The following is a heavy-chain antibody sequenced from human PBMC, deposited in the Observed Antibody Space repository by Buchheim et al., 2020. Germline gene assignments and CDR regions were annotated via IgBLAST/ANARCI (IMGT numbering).Heavy chain of an antibody. CDR1: GFSISSHS. Sequence: EVQVVESGGGLVQPGGSLRLSCAASGFSISSHSMHWIRQAPGEGLEWVSYITSSSSATYYADSVKGRFTISRDNAKNSLYLQMNSLRDEDTSVYYCAPGRKYSGFDPWGQGTL. V-gene: IGHV3-48*02. D-gene: IGHD6-6*01. CDR2: ITSSSSAT. CDR3: APGRKYSGFDP. J-gene: IGHJ5*02.